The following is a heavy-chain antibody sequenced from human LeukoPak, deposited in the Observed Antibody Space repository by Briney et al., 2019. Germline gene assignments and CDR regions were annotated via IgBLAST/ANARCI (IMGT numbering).Heavy chain of an antibody. CDR2: IYTSGST. J-gene: IGHJ4*02. CDR3: ASSVGAWFYFDY. Sequence: SETPSLTCTVSGGSTSSYYWSWIRQPPGKGLEWIGYIYTSGSTNYNPSLKSRVTISVDTSKNQFSLKLSSVTAADTAVYYCASSVGAWFYFDYWGQGTLVTVSS. V-gene: IGHV4-4*09. CDR1: GGSTSSYY. D-gene: IGHD4/OR15-4a*01.